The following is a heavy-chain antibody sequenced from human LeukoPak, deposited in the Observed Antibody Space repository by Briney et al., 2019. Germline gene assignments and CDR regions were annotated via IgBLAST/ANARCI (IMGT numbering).Heavy chain of an antibody. CDR3: TRQLRFGGDMADY. J-gene: IGHJ4*02. V-gene: IGHV3-73*01. Sequence: PGGSLRLSCAASGFTFSGSAMHWVRQASGKGLEWVGRIRSKANSYATAYAASVKGRFTISRDDSKNTAYLQMNSLKTEDTAVYYCTRQLRFGGDMADYWGQGTLVTVSS. CDR2: IRSKANSYAT. D-gene: IGHD3-10*01. CDR1: GFTFSGSA.